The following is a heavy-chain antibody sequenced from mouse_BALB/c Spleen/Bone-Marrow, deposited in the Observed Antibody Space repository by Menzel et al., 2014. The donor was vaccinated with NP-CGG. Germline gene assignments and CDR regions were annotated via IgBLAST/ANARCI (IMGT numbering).Heavy chain of an antibody. V-gene: IGHV1-67*01. CDR3: ARSYYGFQYYFDY. J-gene: IGHJ2*01. CDR2: ISTYSGNT. D-gene: IGHD1-1*01. CDR1: GYTFTDYA. Sequence: QVHVKQSGPGLVRPGVSVKISCKGSGYTFTDYAMHWVKQSHAKSLEWFGVISTYSGNTNYNQKFKGKATMTVDKSSSTAYMELARLTSEDSAIYYCARSYYGFQYYFDYWGQGTTLTVSS.